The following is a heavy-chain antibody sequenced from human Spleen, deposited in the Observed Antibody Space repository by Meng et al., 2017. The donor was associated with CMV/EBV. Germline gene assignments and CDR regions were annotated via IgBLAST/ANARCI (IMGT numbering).Heavy chain of an antibody. Sequence: GESLKISCVASGFTFSNYWLNWVRQAPGKGLEWVANIKQDGGESYYADSVKGRFTISRDNAKNSVYLQMSSLRAEDTAVYYCGGELATVGATDFWGQGTLVTVSS. CDR3: GGELATVGATDF. CDR1: GFTFSNYW. CDR2: IKQDGGES. J-gene: IGHJ4*02. D-gene: IGHD1-26*01. V-gene: IGHV3-7*01.